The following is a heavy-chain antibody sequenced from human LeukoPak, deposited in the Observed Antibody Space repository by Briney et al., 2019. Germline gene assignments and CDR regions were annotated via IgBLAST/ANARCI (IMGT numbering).Heavy chain of an antibody. D-gene: IGHD1-26*01. CDR2: RNTSGGIR. J-gene: IGHJ4*02. V-gene: IGHV1-46*01. CDR1: GDTFTGYY. CDR3: ARVGDELFDY. Sequence: ASVKVSCEPSGDTFTGYYMHWVPQAPGQGLKKMGIRNTSGGIRGYEQQFPGRATITKYMSKSTVYVERTRLRSEDTAVYYWARVGDELFDYWGQGTLVTVSS.